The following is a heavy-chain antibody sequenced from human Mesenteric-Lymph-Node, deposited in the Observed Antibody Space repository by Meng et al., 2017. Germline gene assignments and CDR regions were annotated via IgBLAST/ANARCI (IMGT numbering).Heavy chain of an antibody. D-gene: IGHD1-26*01. CDR2: IDDSGST. V-gene: IGHV4-4*02. CDR1: GGSISSNIR. Sequence: QRQMKESGPGLVGPSGPLSLTCGCPGGSISSNIRWTWVRQPPGKGLEWIGDIDDSGSTNYNPSLNSRISISLDKSKNHFSLKVNSVTAADTAVYYCARGKQDAWELLAYWGQGALVTVSS. J-gene: IGHJ4*02. CDR3: ARGKQDAWELLAY.